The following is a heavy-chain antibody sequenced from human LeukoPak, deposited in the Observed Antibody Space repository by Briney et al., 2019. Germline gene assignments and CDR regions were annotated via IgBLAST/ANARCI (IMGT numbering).Heavy chain of an antibody. V-gene: IGHV3-23*01. J-gene: IGHJ4*02. CDR2: ISGSGGST. CDR3: AKAPQLVPYYFDY. Sequence: GGSLRLSCAASGFTFSSYGMSWVRQAPGKGLEWVSAISGSGGSTYYADSVKGRFTISRDNSKNTLYLQMNSLRAEDTAVYYCAKAPQLVPYYFDYWGQGTLVTVSS. CDR1: GFTFSSYG. D-gene: IGHD6-13*01.